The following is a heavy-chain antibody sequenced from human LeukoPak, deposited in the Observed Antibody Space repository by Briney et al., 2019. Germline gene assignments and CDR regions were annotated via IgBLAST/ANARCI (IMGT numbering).Heavy chain of an antibody. J-gene: IGHJ1*01. D-gene: IGHD2-15*01. Sequence: GGSLGLSCAASGFTFSSYSMNWVRQAPGKGLEWVSSISSSSSYIYYADSVKGRFTISRDNAKNSLYLQMNSLRAEDTAVYYCARDPPLGYCSGGSCDEYFQHWGQGTLVTVSS. CDR3: ARDPPLGYCSGGSCDEYFQH. V-gene: IGHV3-21*01. CDR1: GFTFSSYS. CDR2: ISSSSSYI.